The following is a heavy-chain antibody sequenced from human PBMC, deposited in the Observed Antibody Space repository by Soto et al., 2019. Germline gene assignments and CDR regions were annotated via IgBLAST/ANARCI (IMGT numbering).Heavy chain of an antibody. V-gene: IGHV4-31*03. CDR2: IYYSGTT. CDR3: ARATLVGANFDAFDI. D-gene: IGHD1-26*01. CDR1: GASITSGGYY. J-gene: IGHJ3*02. Sequence: SETLSLSCTFSGASITSGGYYCTWIRQHPGKGLEWIGYIYYSGTTYYNPSLKSRFTISVDTSKNQFSLKLSSVTAADTAVYYCARATLVGANFDAFDIWGQGTMVT.